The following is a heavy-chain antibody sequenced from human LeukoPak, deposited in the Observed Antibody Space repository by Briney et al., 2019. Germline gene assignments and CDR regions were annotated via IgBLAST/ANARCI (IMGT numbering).Heavy chain of an antibody. CDR2: ISGSGGST. V-gene: IGHV3-23*01. J-gene: IGHJ4*02. D-gene: IGHD6-19*01. CDR1: GFTFSSYA. CDR3: VRDLGSGWYFPYDY. Sequence: GGSLRLSCAASGFTFSSYAMSWVRQAPGKGLEWVSAISGSGGSTYYADSVKGRFTISRDNSKNTLYLQMNSLRAEDTALYYCVRDLGSGWYFPYDYWGQGTLVTVSS.